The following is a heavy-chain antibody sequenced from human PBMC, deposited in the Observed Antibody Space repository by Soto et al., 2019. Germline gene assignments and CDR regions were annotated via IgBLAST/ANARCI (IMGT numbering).Heavy chain of an antibody. D-gene: IGHD6-13*01. CDR3: ARLWYSSSWYLDDY. V-gene: IGHV4-30-4*08. CDR2: IYYSGST. CDR1: GGSISRSDYY. J-gene: IGHJ4*02. Sequence: SETLSLTCTVSGGSISRSDYYWSWIRQHPGKGLEWIGYIYYSGSTYYNPSLKSRVTISVDTSKNQFSLKLSSVTAADTAVYYCARLWYSSSWYLDDYWGQGTLVTVSS.